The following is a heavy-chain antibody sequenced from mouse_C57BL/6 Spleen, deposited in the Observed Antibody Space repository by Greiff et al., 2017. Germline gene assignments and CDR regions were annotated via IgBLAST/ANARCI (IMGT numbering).Heavy chain of an antibody. CDR3: ARRDYCN. CDR2: IYPGDGDT. V-gene: IGHV1-80*01. J-gene: IGHJ4*01. CDR1: GYAFSSSW. Sequence: QVQLQQSGAELVKPGASVKISCKASGYAFSSSWMNWVKQRPGKGLEWIGQIYPGDGDTNYNGKFKGKATLTADKSSSTAYMQLSSLTSEDSAVYFCARRDYCNWGQGTTGTVSS. D-gene: IGHD1-1*01.